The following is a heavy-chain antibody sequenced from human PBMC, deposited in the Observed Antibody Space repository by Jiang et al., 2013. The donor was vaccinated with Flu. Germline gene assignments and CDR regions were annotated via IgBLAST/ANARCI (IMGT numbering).Heavy chain of an antibody. D-gene: IGHD6-19*01. CDR3: ARDGSVPWLVTIGDAFDI. CDR2: MNPNSGNT. Sequence: SGAEVKKPGASVKVSCKASGYTFTSYDINWVRQATGQGLEWMGWMNPNSGNTGYAQKFQGRVTMTRNTSISTAYMELSSLRSEDTAVYYCARDGSVPWLVTIGDAFDIWGQGTMVTVSS. V-gene: IGHV1-8*01. J-gene: IGHJ3*02. CDR1: GYTFTSYD.